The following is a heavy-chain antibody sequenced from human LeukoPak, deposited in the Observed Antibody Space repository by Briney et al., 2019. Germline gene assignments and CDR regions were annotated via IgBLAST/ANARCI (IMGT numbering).Heavy chain of an antibody. CDR3: ARGSWEQALDY. Sequence: PGGSLRLSCAASGFTFSSYGMHWVRQAPGKGLEWVAVIWYDGSNKYYADSVKGRFTISRDNSKNTLYLQMNSLRAEDTAVYYCARGSWEQALDYWGQGTLVTVSS. V-gene: IGHV3-33*01. CDR1: GFTFSSYG. D-gene: IGHD1-26*01. J-gene: IGHJ4*02. CDR2: IWYDGSNK.